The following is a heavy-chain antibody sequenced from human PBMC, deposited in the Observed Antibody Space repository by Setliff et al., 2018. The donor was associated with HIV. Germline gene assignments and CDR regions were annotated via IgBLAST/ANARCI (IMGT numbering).Heavy chain of an antibody. D-gene: IGHD1-7*01. Sequence: PGGSLRLSCAASGFTFSDYSMSWVRQAPGKGLEWISYIRSDNSNTYYADSVRGRFTISRDNAKNSLYLQMNTLRAEDTAVYYCAREGITGTTLHPYWGQGTLVTVSS. J-gene: IGHJ4*02. V-gene: IGHV3-48*01. CDR1: GFTFSDYS. CDR2: IRSDNSNT. CDR3: AREGITGTTLHPY.